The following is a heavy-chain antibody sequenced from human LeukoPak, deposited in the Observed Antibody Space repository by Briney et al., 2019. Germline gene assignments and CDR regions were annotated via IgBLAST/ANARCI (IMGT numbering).Heavy chain of an antibody. CDR3: AMNDFWSGYYGH. J-gene: IGHJ4*02. CDR2: ISYSGKT. D-gene: IGHD3-3*01. CDR1: GGSVSNSDFY. Sequence: PSETLSLTCIVSGGSVSNSDFYWGWIRQPPGRGLEWIGNISYSGKTFYNPSLKSRVTISADTTKHQLSLKLSSVTAADTAVYFCAMNDFWSGYYGHWGQGILVTVSS. V-gene: IGHV4-39*01.